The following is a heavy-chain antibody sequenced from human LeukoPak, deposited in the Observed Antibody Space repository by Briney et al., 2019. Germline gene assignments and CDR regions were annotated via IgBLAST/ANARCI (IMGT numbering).Heavy chain of an antibody. CDR2: IIPIFGTA. D-gene: IGHD3-10*01. Sequence: ASVKVSCKASGYTFTSYGISWVRQDPGQGLEWMGGIIPIFGTANYAQKFQGRVTITADESTSTAYMELSSLRSEDTAVYYCARVPRITMVRGVPNWFDPWGQGTLVTAPS. CDR3: ARVPRITMVRGVPNWFDP. V-gene: IGHV1-69*13. CDR1: GYTFTSYG. J-gene: IGHJ5*02.